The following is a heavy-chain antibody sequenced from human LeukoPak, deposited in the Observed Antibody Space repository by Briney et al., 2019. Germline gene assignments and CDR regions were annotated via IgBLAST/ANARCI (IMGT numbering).Heavy chain of an antibody. D-gene: IGHD3-10*01. Sequence: SETLSLTCTVSDGSIIDHYWSWIRQSAGKGLEWIGRIYTSGSTDYNSSLKSRVTMSVDTSKNQFSLKLRSMTAADTAVYYCARGGTMFDFWGRGTLVTVS. CDR3: ARGGTMFDF. J-gene: IGHJ4*02. CDR2: IYTSGST. V-gene: IGHV4-4*07. CDR1: DGSIIDHY.